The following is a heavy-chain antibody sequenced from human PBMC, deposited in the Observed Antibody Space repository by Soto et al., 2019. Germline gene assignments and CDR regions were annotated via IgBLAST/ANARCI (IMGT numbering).Heavy chain of an antibody. Sequence: QVQLVESGGGVVQPGRSLRLSCAASGFTFSSYGMHWVRQAPGKGLEWVAVISYDGSNKYYADSVKGRFTISRDNSKNTLYLQMNSLRAEDTAVYYCAKEDDSSSSHVFYYWGQGTLVTVSS. CDR2: ISYDGSNK. V-gene: IGHV3-30*18. CDR3: AKEDDSSSSHVFYY. D-gene: IGHD6-6*01. J-gene: IGHJ4*02. CDR1: GFTFSSYG.